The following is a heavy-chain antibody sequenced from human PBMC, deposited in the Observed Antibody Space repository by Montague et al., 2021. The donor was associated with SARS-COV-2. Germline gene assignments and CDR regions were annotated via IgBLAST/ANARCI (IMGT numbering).Heavy chain of an antibody. Sequence: SEILSLTCTVSGGSISSDNWWTWVRQPPGKGLEWIGDIFHSGTTNYNPSLKSRLTISVDKSKNQISLKLISVTAADTAMYYCALPLGGARFDPWGQGTLVTVSS. CDR3: ALPLGGARFDP. V-gene: IGHV4-4*02. D-gene: IGHD3-16*01. CDR1: GGSISSDNW. J-gene: IGHJ5*02. CDR2: IFHSGTT.